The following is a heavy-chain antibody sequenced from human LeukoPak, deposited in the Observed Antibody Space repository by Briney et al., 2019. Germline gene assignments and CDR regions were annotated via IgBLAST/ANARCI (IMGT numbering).Heavy chain of an antibody. CDR2: ISGSGGST. D-gene: IGHD6-19*01. CDR1: GFTFSSYA. Sequence: PGGSLRLSCAASGFTFSSYAMSWVRQAPGKGLEWVSAISGSGGSTYYADSVRGRFTISRDNSKNTLYLQVNSLRAEDTAIYYCAKDDLGASGWFLWGQGTLVTVSS. V-gene: IGHV3-23*01. J-gene: IGHJ4*02. CDR3: AKDDLGASGWFL.